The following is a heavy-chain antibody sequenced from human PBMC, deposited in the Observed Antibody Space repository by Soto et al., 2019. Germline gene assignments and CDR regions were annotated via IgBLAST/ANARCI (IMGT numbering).Heavy chain of an antibody. CDR3: ARKKGDTFDI. V-gene: IGHV3-21*01. CDR1: GFTFSSYT. Sequence: GGSLRLSCAASGFTFSSYTMNWVRQAPGKGLERVSFISSSGTYTYYADSLKGRFTISRDNAKDSLYLQMNSLRAEDTAVYYCARKKGDTFDIWGQGTMVTVSS. J-gene: IGHJ3*02. CDR2: ISSSGTYT.